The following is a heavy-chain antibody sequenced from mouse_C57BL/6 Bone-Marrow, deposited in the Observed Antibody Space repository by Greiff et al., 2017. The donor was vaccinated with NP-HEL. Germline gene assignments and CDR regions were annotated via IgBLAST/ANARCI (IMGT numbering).Heavy chain of an antibody. J-gene: IGHJ2*01. CDR2: ISYDGSN. V-gene: IGHV3-6*01. D-gene: IGHD2-13*01. CDR3: ARVDYYYFDY. CDR1: GYSITSGYY. Sequence: DVQLQESGPGLVKPSQSLSLTCSVTGYSITSGYYWNWIRQFPGNKLEWMGYISYDGSNNYNPSLKNRISITRDTSKNQFFLKLNSVTTEDTATYYCARVDYYYFDYWGQGTTLTVSS.